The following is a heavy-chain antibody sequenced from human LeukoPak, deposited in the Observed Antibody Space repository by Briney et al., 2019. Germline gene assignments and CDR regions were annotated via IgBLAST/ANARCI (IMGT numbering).Heavy chain of an antibody. J-gene: IGHJ4*02. CDR1: GGSFSGYY. CDR2: INHSGST. V-gene: IGHV4-34*01. D-gene: IGHD3-9*01. Sequence: SETLSLTCAVYGGSFSGYYWSWIRQPPGKGLEWIGEINHSGSTNYNPSLKSRVTISVDTSKNQFSLKLSSVTAADTAVYYCAREGDYDILTGYCYFDYWGQGTLVTVSS. CDR3: AREGDYDILTGYCYFDY.